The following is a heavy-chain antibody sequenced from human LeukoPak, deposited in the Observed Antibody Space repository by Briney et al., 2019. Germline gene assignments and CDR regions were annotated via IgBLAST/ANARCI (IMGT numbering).Heavy chain of an antibody. CDR3: ATYYYDSGGFHFHH. CDR1: GFTFRSYG. Sequence: AGGSLRLSCAASGFTFRSYGMHWVRQAPGKGLEYVSAISSNGGRTYYANSVKGRFTISRDNSRNTLYLRMGSLRAEDMAVYYCATYYYDSGGFHFHHWGQGTLVTVSS. D-gene: IGHD3-22*01. CDR2: ISSNGGRT. V-gene: IGHV3-64*01. J-gene: IGHJ1*01.